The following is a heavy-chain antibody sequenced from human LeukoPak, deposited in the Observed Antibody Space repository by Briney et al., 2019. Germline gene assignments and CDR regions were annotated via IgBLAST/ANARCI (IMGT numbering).Heavy chain of an antibody. CDR1: GGSISSSSYY. CDR3: ASHYGSLYYFDY. V-gene: IGHV4-39*01. D-gene: IGHD3-3*01. J-gene: IGHJ4*02. CDR2: IYYSGST. Sequence: SETLSLTCTVSGGSISSSSYYWGWVRQPPGRGLEWIASIYYSGSTYYKSSLKSRVTISVDTSKNQFSLKLSSVTAADTAVYYCASHYGSLYYFDYWGQGTLVTVSS.